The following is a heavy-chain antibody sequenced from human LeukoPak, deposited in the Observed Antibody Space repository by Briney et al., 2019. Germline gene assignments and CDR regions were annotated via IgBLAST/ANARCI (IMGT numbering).Heavy chain of an antibody. D-gene: IGHD6-19*01. Sequence: PGGSLRLSCAASGFTFSSCSMNWVRQAPGKGLEWVSSISSSSSYIYYADSVKGRFTISRDNAKNSLYLQMNSLRAEDTAVYYCARDTGYSSGGDFDYWGQGTLVTVSS. J-gene: IGHJ4*02. CDR3: ARDTGYSSGGDFDY. V-gene: IGHV3-21*01. CDR1: GFTFSSCS. CDR2: ISSSSSYI.